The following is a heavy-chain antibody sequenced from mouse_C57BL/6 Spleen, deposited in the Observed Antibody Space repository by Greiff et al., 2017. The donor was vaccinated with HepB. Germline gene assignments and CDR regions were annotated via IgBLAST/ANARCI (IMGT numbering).Heavy chain of an antibody. V-gene: IGHV2-2*01. J-gene: IGHJ4*01. Sequence: VQLKESGPGLVQPSQSLSITCTVSGFSLTSYGVHWVRQSPGKGLEWLGVIWSGGSTDYNAAFISRLSISKDNSKDEVFFKMNSLQADDTAIYYCARTDYEFYYTMDYWGQGTSVTVSS. CDR1: GFSLTSYG. CDR2: IWSGGST. D-gene: IGHD2-4*01. CDR3: ARTDYEFYYTMDY.